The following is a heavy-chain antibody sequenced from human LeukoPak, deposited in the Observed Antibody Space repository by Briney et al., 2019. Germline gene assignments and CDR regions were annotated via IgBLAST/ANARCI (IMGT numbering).Heavy chain of an antibody. D-gene: IGHD3-22*01. J-gene: IGHJ2*01. V-gene: IGHV4-39*07. CDR3: ARARYYDSSGYFVRYFDL. CDR1: GGSISRSSYY. Sequence: PSGTLSLTCTVSGGSISRSSYYWGWIRQPPGKGLEWIVSIYYSGSTYYNPSLYYNPSLKSRVTMSVDTSKNQFSLKLSSVTAADTAVYYCARARYYDSSGYFVRYFDLWGRGTLVTVSS. CDR2: IYYSGSTYYNPSL.